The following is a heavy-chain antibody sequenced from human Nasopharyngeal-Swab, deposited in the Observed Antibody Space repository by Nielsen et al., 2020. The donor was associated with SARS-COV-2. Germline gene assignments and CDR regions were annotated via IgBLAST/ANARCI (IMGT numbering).Heavy chain of an antibody. D-gene: IGHD4-23*01. CDR3: ASSGVVTPIYYYGMDV. CDR2: INPNSGGT. J-gene: IGHJ6*02. CDR1: GYTFTSYD. Sequence: ASVKVSCKASGYTFTSYDINWVRQATGQGLEWMGRINPNSGGTNYAQKFQGRVTMTRDTSISTAYMELSRLRSDDTAVYYCASSGVVTPIYYYGMDVWGQGTTVTVSS. V-gene: IGHV1-2*06.